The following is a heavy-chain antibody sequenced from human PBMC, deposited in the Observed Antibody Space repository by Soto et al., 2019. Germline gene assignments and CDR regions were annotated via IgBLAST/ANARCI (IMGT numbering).Heavy chain of an antibody. CDR2: IYYSEGT. V-gene: IGHV4-59*01. J-gene: IGHJ3*01. D-gene: IGHD5-12*01. CDR1: GRSIRDYY. Sequence: PSETRSLTCSVSGRSIRDYYWTWIRQSPGKGLEFIGHIYYSEGTKYNPSLKSRVTISLDTSKNQFSLKLISVTAADTAVYYCAMGAYSPGYWGQGTMVTRLL. CDR3: AMGAYSPGY.